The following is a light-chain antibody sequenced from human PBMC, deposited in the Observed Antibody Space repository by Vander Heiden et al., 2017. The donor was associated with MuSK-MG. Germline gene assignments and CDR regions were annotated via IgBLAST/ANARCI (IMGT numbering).Light chain of an antibody. CDR3: SSYAGSTLV. CDR2: EVS. CDR1: SSDVGGYNY. J-gene: IGLJ2*01. Sequence: SALTQPPSASGSPGPSVTISCTGTSSDVGGYNYVSWYQQHPGKAPKLMIYEVSKRPSGVPDRFSASKSGNTASLTVSGLQAEDEADYYCSSYAGSTLVFGGGTKLTVL. V-gene: IGLV2-8*01.